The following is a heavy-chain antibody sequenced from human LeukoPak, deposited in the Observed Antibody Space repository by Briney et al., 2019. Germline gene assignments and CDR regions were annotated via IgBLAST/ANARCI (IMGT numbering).Heavy chain of an antibody. CDR2: IVVGSGNT. CDR1: GFTFSSSA. CDR3: AAEAPQYDSAFYL. V-gene: IGHV1-58*01. D-gene: IGHD3-3*01. Sequence: SVEVSCKGSGFTFSSSAVQWVRQARGQRLGWVGWIVVGSGNTNYAQKFQERVTITRDMSTSTAYMELSSLRSEDTAVYYCAAEAPQYDSAFYLWGQGTLVTVSS. J-gene: IGHJ4*02.